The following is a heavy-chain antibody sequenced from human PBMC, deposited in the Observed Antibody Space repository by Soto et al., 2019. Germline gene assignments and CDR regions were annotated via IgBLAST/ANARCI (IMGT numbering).Heavy chain of an antibody. V-gene: IGHV1-69*13. CDR3: ARDNQLLST. Sequence: GXSVKVSCKGSEGTFSSYAISLVRQAPGQGLECMGGIIPIFGTANYAQKFQVRVTITADESTSTAYMELSSLRSEDTAVYYCARDNQLLSTWGQGTLVTVSS. J-gene: IGHJ5*02. D-gene: IGHD2-2*01. CDR1: EGTFSSYA. CDR2: IIPIFGTA.